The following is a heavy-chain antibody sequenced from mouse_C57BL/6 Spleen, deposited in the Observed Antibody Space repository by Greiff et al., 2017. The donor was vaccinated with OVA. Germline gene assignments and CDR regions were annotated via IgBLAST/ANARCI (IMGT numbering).Heavy chain of an antibody. CDR3: AREGTNWDHFDY. J-gene: IGHJ2*01. CDR1: GYSITSGYY. CDR2: ISYDGSN. D-gene: IGHD4-1*01. Sequence: EVQLQQSGPGLVKPSQSLSLTCSVTGYSITSGYYWNWIRQFPGNKLEWMGYISYDGSNNYNPSLKNRISITRDTSKNQFFLKLNSVTTEDTATYYCAREGTNWDHFDYWGQGTTLTVSS. V-gene: IGHV3-6*01.